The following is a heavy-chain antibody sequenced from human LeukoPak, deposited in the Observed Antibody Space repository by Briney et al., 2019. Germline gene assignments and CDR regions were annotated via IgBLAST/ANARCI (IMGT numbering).Heavy chain of an antibody. Sequence: HPGGSLRLSCAASGFTFDTYGMSWVRQAPGKGLEWVCDISDSGDRTYYADSVKGRFTISRDNSKNRLYLQMNSLRAEDTAVYYCAKEADSSGYNNIYFQHWGQGTLVTVSS. V-gene: IGHV3-23*01. J-gene: IGHJ1*01. CDR3: AKEADSSGYNNIYFQH. CDR1: GFTFDTYG. CDR2: ISDSGDRT. D-gene: IGHD3-22*01.